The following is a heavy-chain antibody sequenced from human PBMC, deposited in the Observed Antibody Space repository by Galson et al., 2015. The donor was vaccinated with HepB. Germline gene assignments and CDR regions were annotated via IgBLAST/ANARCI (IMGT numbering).Heavy chain of an antibody. J-gene: IGHJ5*02. CDR2: INPNSGGT. Sequence: SVKVSCKASGYTFTGYYMHWVRQAPGQGLEWMGRINPNSGGTNYAQKFQGRVTMTRDTSISTAYMELSRLRSDDTAVYYCARDSQPRTPIKYCSSTSCYAGSFSEFDPWGQGTLVTVSS. CDR3: ARDSQPRTPIKYCSSTSCYAGSFSEFDP. V-gene: IGHV1-2*06. D-gene: IGHD2-2*01. CDR1: GYTFTGYY.